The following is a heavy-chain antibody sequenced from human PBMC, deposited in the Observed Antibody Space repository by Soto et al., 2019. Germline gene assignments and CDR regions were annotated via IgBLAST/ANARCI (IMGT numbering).Heavy chain of an antibody. V-gene: IGHV1-69*01. Sequence: QVQLVQSGAEVKKPGSSVKVSCKAPGGTFSSYAISWVRQAPGQGLEWMGGIIPIFGTANYAQKFQGRVTITADESTSTGDMELSSLRSEDTAVYYCARSPGGSSSLDIYFYYYYGMDVWGQGTTVTVSS. CDR2: IIPIFGTA. D-gene: IGHD2-15*01. CDR3: ARSPGGSSSLDIYFYYYYGMDV. CDR1: GGTFSSYA. J-gene: IGHJ6*02.